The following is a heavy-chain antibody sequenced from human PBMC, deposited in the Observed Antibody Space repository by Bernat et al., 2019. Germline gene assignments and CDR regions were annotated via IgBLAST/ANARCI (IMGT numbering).Heavy chain of an antibody. J-gene: IGHJ6*02. CDR2: INHSGST. CDR3: ARGVVGYCSSTSCYYYYYYGMDV. D-gene: IGHD2-2*01. V-gene: IGHV4-34*01. CDR1: GGSFSGYY. Sequence: QVQLQQWGAGLLKPSETLSLTCAVYGGSFSGYYWSWIRQPPGKGLEWIGEINHSGSTTYNPSLKSRVTISVDTSKNQFSLKLSSVTAADTAVYYCARGVVGYCSSTSCYYYYYYGMDVWGQGTTVTVS.